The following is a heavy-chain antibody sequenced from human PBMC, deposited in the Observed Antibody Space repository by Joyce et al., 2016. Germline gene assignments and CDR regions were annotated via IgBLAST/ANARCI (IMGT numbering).Heavy chain of an antibody. V-gene: IGHV5-10-1*01. CDR3: ARTPTGYGFGDPVY. J-gene: IGHJ4*02. D-gene: IGHD5-18*01. CDR2: IVPSDSYT. Sequence: EVQLVQSGAEVKKPGESLRISCKASGYSFTNYWISWVRQMPGKGLVGMGRIVPSDSYTTYRPSFQGHVTISADKSITTAYLQWSSLTASDTAIYYCARTPTGYGFGDPVYWGQGTLLTVSS. CDR1: GYSFTNYW.